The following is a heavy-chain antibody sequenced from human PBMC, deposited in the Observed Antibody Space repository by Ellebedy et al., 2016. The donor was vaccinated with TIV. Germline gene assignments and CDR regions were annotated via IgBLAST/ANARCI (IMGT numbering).Heavy chain of an antibody. Sequence: GESLKISXAASGFAFDTYWMFWVRQAPGEGPVWVSGINSYGTMTGYADSVKGRFTISRDNAKNTLYLQMNSLRAEDSAVYYCARPFWSGYVVQDWGQGTLVTVSS. CDR2: INSYGTMT. V-gene: IGHV3-74*01. CDR3: ARPFWSGYVVQD. J-gene: IGHJ1*01. CDR1: GFAFDTYW. D-gene: IGHD3-3*01.